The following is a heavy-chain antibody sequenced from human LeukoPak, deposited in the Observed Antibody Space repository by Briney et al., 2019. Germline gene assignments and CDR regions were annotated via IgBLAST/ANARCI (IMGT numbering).Heavy chain of an antibody. V-gene: IGHV3-74*01. CDR3: ARDVGGAGSY. Sequence: AGGSLRLSCAASGFSFSSYGMSWVRQAPGKGLEGVSRIDTDGRTTSYADSVKGRFTISRDNVQNTLYLQMNSLRAEDTAVYYCARDVGGAGSYWGQGTLVTVSS. CDR2: IDTDGRTT. J-gene: IGHJ4*02. CDR1: GFSFSSYG. D-gene: IGHD3-10*01.